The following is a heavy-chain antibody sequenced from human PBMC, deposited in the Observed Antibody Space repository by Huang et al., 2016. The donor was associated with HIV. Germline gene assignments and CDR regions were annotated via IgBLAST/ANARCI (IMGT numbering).Heavy chain of an antibody. Sequence: QVQLVESGGGVVQPGRSLRLSCAASGFTFSSYGMHWVRQGTGKGVEWVASIWYDGRNKYYADSVKGRFTISRDNSKNTLYLQMNSLKTEDTAVYYCALKGDSSGWEYFRHWGQGTLVTVSS. CDR1: GFTFSSYG. D-gene: IGHD6-19*01. CDR3: ALKGDSSGWEYFRH. V-gene: IGHV3-33*08. J-gene: IGHJ1*01. CDR2: IWYDGRNK.